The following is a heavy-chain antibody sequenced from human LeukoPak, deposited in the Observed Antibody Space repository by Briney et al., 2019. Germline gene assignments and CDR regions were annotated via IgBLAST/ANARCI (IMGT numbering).Heavy chain of an antibody. D-gene: IGHD3-10*01. CDR3: ARDQGVQGPGCAFDF. Sequence: RRASVRVSCKTSGYSFTGNHMHWVRQAPGQGLQYMGHIDTSTGRQSIPQKFQGWVTMTRDTSISPAYMELTRLTSDDTALYYCARDQGVQGPGCAFDFWGQGTMVTVSS. V-gene: IGHV1-2*04. CDR2: IDTSTGRQ. CDR1: GYSFTGNH. J-gene: IGHJ3*01.